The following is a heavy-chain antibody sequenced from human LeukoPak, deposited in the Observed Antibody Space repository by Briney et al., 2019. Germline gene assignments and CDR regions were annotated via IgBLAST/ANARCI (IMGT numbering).Heavy chain of an antibody. J-gene: IGHJ6*03. D-gene: IGHD3-3*01. CDR3: ARARYETRIWPKSRYDYYHYMDV. V-gene: IGHV1-3*03. CDR2: INAGNGNT. CDR1: GYTFTSYT. Sequence: ASVKVSCKASGYTFTSYTIHWVRQAPGQRLEWMGWINAGNGNTKYSQEFQDRVAITRDTSASTAYMELSSLRSEDMAVYYCARARYETRIWPKSRYDYYHYMDVWGKGTTVTVSS.